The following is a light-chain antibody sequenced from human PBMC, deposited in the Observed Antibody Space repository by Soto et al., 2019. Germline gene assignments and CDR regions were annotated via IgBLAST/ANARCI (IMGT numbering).Light chain of an antibody. V-gene: IGKV3-20*01. CDR1: QSVSSSY. J-gene: IGKJ2*01. CDR3: QQYDSSPNS. Sequence: EIVLTQSPGTLSLSPGEIATLSCRASQSVSSSYLAWYQQKPGQAPRLLIYGASSRATGIPDRFSGSGSGTDFTLTISRLEPEDFAVYYCQQYDSSPNSFGQGTKLEIK. CDR2: GAS.